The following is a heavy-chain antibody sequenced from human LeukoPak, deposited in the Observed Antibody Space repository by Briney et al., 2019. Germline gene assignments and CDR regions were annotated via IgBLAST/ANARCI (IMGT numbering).Heavy chain of an antibody. D-gene: IGHD6-19*01. Sequence: PGGSLRLSCAASGITFSNAWMTWVRQAPGKGLEWVGRIYRGTNGETTDYGAPVKGRFTMSRDYSTNTLYLQMNSLKTEDTVVYYCTTYGSGSCAVCGQGTLVAVSS. CDR1: GITFSNAW. J-gene: IGHJ4*02. CDR3: TTYGSGSCAV. V-gene: IGHV3-15*01. CDR2: IYRGTNGETT.